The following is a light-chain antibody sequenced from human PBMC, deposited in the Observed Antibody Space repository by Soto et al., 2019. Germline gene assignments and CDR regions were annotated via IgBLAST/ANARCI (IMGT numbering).Light chain of an antibody. CDR3: QQYGSSRLT. CDR2: DAS. V-gene: IGKV3-20*01. CDR1: QGVSSSY. Sequence: EIVLTQSPGTLSLSPGERATFSCRASQGVSSSYLAWYQQKPGQAPRLLIYDASSRATGIPDRFSGSGSGTDFTLTISRLEPEDFAVYYCQQYGSSRLTFGGGTKVEIK. J-gene: IGKJ4*01.